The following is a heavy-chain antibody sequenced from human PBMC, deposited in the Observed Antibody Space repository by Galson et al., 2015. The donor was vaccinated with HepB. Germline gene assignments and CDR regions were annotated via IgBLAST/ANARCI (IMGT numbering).Heavy chain of an antibody. J-gene: IGHJ4*02. CDR2: ISSSSSII. CDR1: GFTFSTYS. Sequence: SLRLSCAASGFTFSTYSMNWVRQAPGKGLEWVSYISSSSSIIYYADSVKGRFTISRDNAKNSVYLQINSLRAEDTAVYYCARRYGDYFDYWGQGTLVTVSS. V-gene: IGHV3-48*04. D-gene: IGHD4-17*01. CDR3: ARRYGDYFDY.